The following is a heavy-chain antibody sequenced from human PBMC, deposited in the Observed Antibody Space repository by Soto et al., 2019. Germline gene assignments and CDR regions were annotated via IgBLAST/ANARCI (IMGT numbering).Heavy chain of an antibody. CDR1: GFTFDDYA. V-gene: IGHV3-9*01. CDR3: ARAFLYDSLGWFDP. Sequence: EVQLVESGGGLVQPGRSLRLSCAASGFTFDDYAMHWVRQAPGKGLEWVSGISWNSGSIGYADSVKGRFTISRDNAKNSLYLQMNSLRAEDTAVYYCARAFLYDSLGWFDPWGQGTLVTVSS. CDR2: ISWNSGSI. J-gene: IGHJ5*02. D-gene: IGHD5-12*01.